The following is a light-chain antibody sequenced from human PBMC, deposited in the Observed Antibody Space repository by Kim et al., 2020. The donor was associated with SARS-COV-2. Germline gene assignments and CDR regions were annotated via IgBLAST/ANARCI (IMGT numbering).Light chain of an antibody. CDR1: QDITNY. Sequence: DIQMTQSPSSLSASVGDTVTITCQASQDITNYLNWYQQKPGKAPKVLLYDAFNLETGVPSRFSGSASGTDFTFTISSLQPEDVATYYCQQYDNLPLTFGGGTKVDIK. V-gene: IGKV1-33*01. J-gene: IGKJ4*01. CDR2: DAF. CDR3: QQYDNLPLT.